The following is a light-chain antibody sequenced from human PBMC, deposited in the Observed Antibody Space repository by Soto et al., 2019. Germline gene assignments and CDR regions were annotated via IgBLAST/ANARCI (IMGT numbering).Light chain of an antibody. CDR2: LNSDGSH. CDR1: SGHSSYA. CDR3: CSYAGSYPYV. J-gene: IGLJ1*01. V-gene: IGLV4-69*01. Sequence: QTVVTQSPSASASLGASVKLTCTLSSGHSSYAIAWHQQQPEKGPRYLMKLNSDGSHSKGDGIPDRFSGSSSGAERYLTISSLQSEDEAEYYCCSYAGSYPYVFGTGTKVTVL.